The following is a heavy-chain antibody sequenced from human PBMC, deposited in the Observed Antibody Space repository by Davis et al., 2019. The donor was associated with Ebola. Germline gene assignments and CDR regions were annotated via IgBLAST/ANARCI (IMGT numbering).Heavy chain of an antibody. CDR3: ARGRIAAAGTVSIYYYGMDV. Sequence: SVKVSCKASGGTFSSYAISWVRQAPGQGLEWMGRIIPILGIANYAQKFQGRVTITADKSTSTAYMELSSLRSEDTAVYYCARGRIAAAGTVSIYYYGMDVWGQGTTVTVSS. CDR2: IIPILGIA. CDR1: GGTFSSYA. J-gene: IGHJ6*02. D-gene: IGHD6-13*01. V-gene: IGHV1-69*04.